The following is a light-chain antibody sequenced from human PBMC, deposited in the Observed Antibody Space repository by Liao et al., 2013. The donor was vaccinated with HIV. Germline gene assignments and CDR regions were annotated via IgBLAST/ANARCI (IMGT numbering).Light chain of an antibody. CDR1: RIGSKS. J-gene: IGLJ2*01. Sequence: SYELTQPPSVSVAPGETAYISCGGSRIGSKSVHWYQQKPGQAPLLVISHDEDRPSGIPERFSGSNYGDTATLTITRVEAGDEGDYYCHVWGSDIYPVIFGGGTRLTVL. CDR3: HVWGSDIYPVI. CDR2: HDE. V-gene: IGLV3-21*01.